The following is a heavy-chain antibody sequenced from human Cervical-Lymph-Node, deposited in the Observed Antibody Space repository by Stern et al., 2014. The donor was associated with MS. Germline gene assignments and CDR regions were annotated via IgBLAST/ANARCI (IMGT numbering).Heavy chain of an antibody. CDR2: IFSDGSP. D-gene: IGHD3-16*02. Sequence: EVRLVESGGGLIQPGGSLRLSCATSGVSVASNYMSWVRQAPGKGLEWVSVIFSDGSPYYSDSVKGRFTISRDNSKNTAFLQMNSLRVEDTAVYYCASDREYFDHLWGSYRFAPPGKWGQETRVTVSS. CDR1: GVSVASNY. V-gene: IGHV3-53*01. CDR3: ASDREYFDHLWGSYRFAPPGK. J-gene: IGHJ4*02.